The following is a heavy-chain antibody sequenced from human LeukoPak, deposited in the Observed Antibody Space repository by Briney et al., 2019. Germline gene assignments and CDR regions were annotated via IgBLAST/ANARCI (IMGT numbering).Heavy chain of an antibody. Sequence: NPSETLSLTCTVSGGSISSGDYYWSWIRQPPGKGLEWIGYIYYSGSTYYNPSLKSRVTISVDTSKNQFSLKLSSVTAADTAVYYCARVGGYYYYGMDVRGQGTTVTVSS. CDR3: ARVGGYYYYGMDV. CDR2: IYYSGST. V-gene: IGHV4-30-4*01. J-gene: IGHJ6*02. CDR1: GGSISSGDYY.